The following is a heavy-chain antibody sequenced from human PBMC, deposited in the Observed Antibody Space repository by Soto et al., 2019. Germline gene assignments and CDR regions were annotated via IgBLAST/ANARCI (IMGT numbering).Heavy chain of an antibody. CDR1: GGTFSSYA. CDR3: AGPSSGVRGYSYGMDV. Sequence: QVQLVQSGAEVKKPGSSVKVSCKASGGTFSSYAISWVRQAPGQGLEWMGGIIPIFDTADYAQKFQGRVPITAXXXTXXAYRELSSRRSEDTAVYYCAGPSSGVRGYSYGMDVWGQGTTVTVCS. CDR2: IIPIFDTA. V-gene: IGHV1-69*12. J-gene: IGHJ6*02. D-gene: IGHD3-22*01.